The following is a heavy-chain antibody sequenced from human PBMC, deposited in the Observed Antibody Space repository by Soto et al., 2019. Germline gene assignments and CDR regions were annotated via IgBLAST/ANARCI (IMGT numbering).Heavy chain of an antibody. CDR1: GYTFTSYG. J-gene: IGHJ5*02. CDR2: ISAYNGNT. Sequence: ASVKVPCKASGYTFTSYGISWVRQAPGQGLEWMGWISAYNGNTNYAQKLQGRVTMTTDTSTSTAYMELRSLRSDDTAVYYCAREENYYDSSGPGGWFDPWGQGTLVTVSS. D-gene: IGHD3-22*01. CDR3: AREENYYDSSGPGGWFDP. V-gene: IGHV1-18*04.